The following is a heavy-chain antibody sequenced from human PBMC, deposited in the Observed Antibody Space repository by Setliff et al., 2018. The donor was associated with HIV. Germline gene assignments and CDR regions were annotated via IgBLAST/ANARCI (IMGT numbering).Heavy chain of an antibody. J-gene: IGHJ4*02. CDR2: INYGRTT. V-gene: IGHV4-34*01. D-gene: IGHD3-10*01. Sequence: SETLSLTCVISDGSMGSHYWSWIRQSPGKGLEWIGEINYGRTTNYNPSLESRVTISVDTSKNQFSLRMKSVNAGDTGKYYCVRRRGPMVRGVDPSPSYYFDYWGQGTLVTVSS. CDR3: VRRRGPMVRGVDPSPSYYFDY. CDR1: DGSMGSHY.